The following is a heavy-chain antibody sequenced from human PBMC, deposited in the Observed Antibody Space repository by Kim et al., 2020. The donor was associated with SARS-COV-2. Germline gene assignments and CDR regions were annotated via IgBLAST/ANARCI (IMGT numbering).Heavy chain of an antibody. V-gene: IGHV1-2*06. CDR1: GYTFTGYY. CDR3: ATSGYPVRDYYYYYGMDV. D-gene: IGHD3-3*01. CDR2: INPNSGGT. Sequence: ASVKVSCKASGYTFTGYYMHWVRQAPGQGLEWMGRINPNSGGTNYAQKFQGRVTMTRDTSISTAYMELSRLRSDDTAVYYCATSGYPVRDYYYYYGMDVWGQGPTVTVSS. J-gene: IGHJ6*02.